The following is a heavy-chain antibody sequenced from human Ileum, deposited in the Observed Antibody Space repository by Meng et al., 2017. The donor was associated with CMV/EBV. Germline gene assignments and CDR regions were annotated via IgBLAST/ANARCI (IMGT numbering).Heavy chain of an antibody. Sequence: VHLQEPGPGLVKPSATLSLTCTASGGSIRNYYWSWIRQPAGKGLEWIGRIYTGGSPNYNPSLYSRVTMSLDTSKNQFSLKLNSVTAADTAVYYCARLNYYDSREFDYWGQGTLVTVSS. CDR1: GGSIRNYY. V-gene: IGHV4-4*07. CDR2: IYTGGSP. CDR3: ARLNYYDSREFDY. J-gene: IGHJ4*02. D-gene: IGHD3-22*01.